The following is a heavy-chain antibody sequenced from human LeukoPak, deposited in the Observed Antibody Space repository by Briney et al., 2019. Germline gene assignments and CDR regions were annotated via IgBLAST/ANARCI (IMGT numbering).Heavy chain of an antibody. Sequence: ASVKVSCKASGYTFTGYYMHWVRQAPGQGLGWMGRINPNSGGTNYAQTFQGRVTMTRDTSISTAYMELSRLRSDDTAVYYCARVALAAARPRYYYFDYWGQGTLVTVSS. CDR3: ARVALAAARPRYYYFDY. CDR1: GYTFTGYY. J-gene: IGHJ4*02. D-gene: IGHD6-6*01. V-gene: IGHV1-2*06. CDR2: INPNSGGT.